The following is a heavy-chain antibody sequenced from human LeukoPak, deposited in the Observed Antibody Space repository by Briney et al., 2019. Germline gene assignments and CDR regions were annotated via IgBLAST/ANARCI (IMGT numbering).Heavy chain of an antibody. CDR1: GYTFSDFY. CDR2: ITPKSGDT. V-gene: IGHV1-2*02. D-gene: IGHD3-9*01. J-gene: IGHJ1*01. Sequence: ASVKVSCKASGYTFSDFYIHWVRQAPGQGLEYVGWITPKSGDTYSPQRFQGRVTMTRDASISTAYMELSRLRSDGTAVYYCARGAIFGYFQHWGQGTLVTVSS. CDR3: ARGAIFGYFQH.